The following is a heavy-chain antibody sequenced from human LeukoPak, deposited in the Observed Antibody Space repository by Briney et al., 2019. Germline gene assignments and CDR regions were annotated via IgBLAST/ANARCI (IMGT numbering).Heavy chain of an antibody. J-gene: IGHJ4*02. CDR3: ARGFKRSHCSSTSCYFIPGY. Sequence: GGSLRLSCAASGFTFSSYSMNWVRQAPGKGLEWVAVISYDGSNKYYADSVKGRFTISRDNSKNTLYLQMNSLRAEDTAVYYCARGFKRSHCSSTSCYFIPGYWGQGTLVTVSS. CDR2: ISYDGSNK. CDR1: GFTFSSYS. V-gene: IGHV3-30*03. D-gene: IGHD2-2*01.